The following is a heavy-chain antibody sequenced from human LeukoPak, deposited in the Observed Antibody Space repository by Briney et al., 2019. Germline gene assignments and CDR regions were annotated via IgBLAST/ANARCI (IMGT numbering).Heavy chain of an antibody. CDR2: INPNSGGT. V-gene: IGHV1-2*02. CDR1: GYTFTGYY. Sequence: ASVKVSCKASGYTFTGYYIHWVRQAPGQGLEWMGWINPNSGGTNYAQKFQGRVTMTRDTSISTAYMELSRLRSDDTAVYYCARDDEVAAAPEGDDYWGQGTLVTVSS. D-gene: IGHD2-15*01. CDR3: ARDDEVAAAPEGDDY. J-gene: IGHJ4*02.